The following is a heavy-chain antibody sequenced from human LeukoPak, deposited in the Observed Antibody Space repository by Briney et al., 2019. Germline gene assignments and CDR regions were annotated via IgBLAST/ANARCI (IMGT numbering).Heavy chain of an antibody. CDR3: AKPISGVLALTADWFHP. CDR2: INANSGTT. D-gene: IGHD2-21*02. CDR1: GFTFSSYE. J-gene: IGHJ5*01. Sequence: QPGGSLRLSCAASGFTFSSYEMNWVRQPPGKGLEWVSTINANSGTTSYAASVRGRFTISRDNSKNTLYLQLNTLRADDTATYHCAKPISGVLALTADWFHPWGQGSLVGVPS. V-gene: IGHV3-23*01.